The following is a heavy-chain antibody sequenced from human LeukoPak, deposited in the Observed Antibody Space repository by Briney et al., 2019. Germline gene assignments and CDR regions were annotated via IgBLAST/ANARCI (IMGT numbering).Heavy chain of an antibody. Sequence: GVSLTLSCAASGFTFSSCGMHGVRQAPGKGLEGVAFIRYDGSNKYYAHSVKGRFTISRDNSKNTLYLHVNSLRPEDTAVYYCAKGRRYEAQYYYYYMDVWGKGTTVTISS. CDR2: IRYDGSNK. V-gene: IGHV3-30*02. D-gene: IGHD5-12*01. CDR3: AKGRRYEAQYYYYYMDV. CDR1: GFTFSSCG. J-gene: IGHJ6*03.